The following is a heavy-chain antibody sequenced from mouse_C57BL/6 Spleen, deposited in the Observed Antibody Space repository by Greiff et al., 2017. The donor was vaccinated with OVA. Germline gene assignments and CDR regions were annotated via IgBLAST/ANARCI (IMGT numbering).Heavy chain of an antibody. D-gene: IGHD2-1*01. J-gene: IGHJ2*01. CDR2: INPSDSGT. V-gene: IGHV1-52*01. CDR1: GYTFTNYW. CDR3: ARGGNCDFDV. Sequence: QVQLQQPGAELVRPGSSVKLSCKASGYTFTNYWMHWVKQSPIQSLEWIGNINPSDSGTHYNQKFKDKATLTVDKSSSTAYRQLSSLTSEDSAVYYCARGGNCDFDVWGKGTTLTVSS.